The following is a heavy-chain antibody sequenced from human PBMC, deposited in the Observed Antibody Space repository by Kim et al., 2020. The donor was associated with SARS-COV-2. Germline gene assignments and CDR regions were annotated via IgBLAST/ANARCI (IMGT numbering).Heavy chain of an antibody. CDR2: IIPIFGTA. Sequence: SVKVSCKASGGTFSSYAISWVRQAPGQGLEWMGGIIPIFGTANYAQKFQGRVTITADKSTSTAYMELSSLRSEDTAVYYCARNYGSGSYFQDAFDIWGQGTMVTVSS. J-gene: IGHJ3*02. CDR1: GGTFSSYA. CDR3: ARNYGSGSYFQDAFDI. V-gene: IGHV1-69*06. D-gene: IGHD3-10*01.